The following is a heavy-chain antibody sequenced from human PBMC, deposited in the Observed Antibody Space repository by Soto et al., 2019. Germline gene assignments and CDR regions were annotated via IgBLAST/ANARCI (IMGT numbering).Heavy chain of an antibody. J-gene: IGHJ6*03. CDR2: ISSSSSVI. V-gene: IGHV3-48*01. CDR1: GFTFSYYN. CDR3: ARDLSWGSNWYYYMDV. D-gene: IGHD7-27*01. Sequence: GGSLRLSCAASGFTFSYYNMHWVRQAPGKGLEWVSYISSSSSVIDYADSVKGRFTISRDNARNSLYLQMNSLRAEDTAVYYCARDLSWGSNWYYYMDVWGKGTTVTVSS.